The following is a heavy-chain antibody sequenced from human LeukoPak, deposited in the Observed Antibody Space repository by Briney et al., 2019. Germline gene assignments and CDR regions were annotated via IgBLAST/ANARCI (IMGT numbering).Heavy chain of an antibody. Sequence: PGGSLRLSCAASGFSFINYAMSWVRQAPGKGLEWVSSISGTGSNTYYADSVKGRFTISRDNSKDTLYLQMNNVRADDTAVYYFANRFDTLGSKIDYWGQGILVTVSS. J-gene: IGHJ4*02. CDR1: GFSFINYA. CDR2: ISGTGSNT. CDR3: ANRFDTLGSKIDY. V-gene: IGHV3-23*01. D-gene: IGHD3-10*01.